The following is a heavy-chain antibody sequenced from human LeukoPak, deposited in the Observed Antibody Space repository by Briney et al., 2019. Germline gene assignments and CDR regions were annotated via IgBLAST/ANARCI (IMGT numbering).Heavy chain of an antibody. D-gene: IGHD5-18*01. V-gene: IGHV3-15*01. Sequence: GGSLRLSCAASGFTVSSNYMSWVRQAPGKGLEWVGHVKTKTDGGTTDYAAPVKGRFTISRDDSKNTLYLQMNSLKTEDTAVYYCTTGTWIQLWLADYWGQGTLVTVSS. CDR1: GFTVSSNY. J-gene: IGHJ4*02. CDR2: VKTKTDGGTT. CDR3: TTGTWIQLWLADY.